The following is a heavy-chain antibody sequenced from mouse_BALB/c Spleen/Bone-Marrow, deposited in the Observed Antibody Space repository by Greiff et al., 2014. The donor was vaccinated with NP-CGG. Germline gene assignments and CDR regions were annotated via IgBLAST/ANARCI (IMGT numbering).Heavy chain of an antibody. CDR2: IYPSDSYT. D-gene: IGHD2-14*01. CDR1: GYTFTSYW. J-gene: IGHJ4*01. Sequence: QVQLQQSGAELVRPGASVKLSCKASGYTFTSYWINWVKQRPGQGLEWIGNIYPSDSYTNYNQKFKDKATLTVDKSSSTAYMQLSSPRSEYSAVYYCTRRDRYDYYAMDYWGQGTSVTVSS. CDR3: TRRDRYDYYAMDY. V-gene: IGHV1-69*02.